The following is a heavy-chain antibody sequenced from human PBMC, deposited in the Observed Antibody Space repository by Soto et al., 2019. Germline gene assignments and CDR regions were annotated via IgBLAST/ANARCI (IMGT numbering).Heavy chain of an antibody. V-gene: IGHV1-46*03. CDR2: INPSGGST. CDR1: GYTFTSYY. Sequence: ASVKVSCKASGYTFTSYYMHWVRQAPGQGLEWMGIINPSGGSTSYAQKFQGRVTMTRDTSTSTVYMELSSLRSEDTAVYYCARVGISFSGYKSEFFQLRARRTLVTVSS. CDR3: ARVGISFSGYKSEFFQL. J-gene: IGHJ1*01. D-gene: IGHD5-12*01.